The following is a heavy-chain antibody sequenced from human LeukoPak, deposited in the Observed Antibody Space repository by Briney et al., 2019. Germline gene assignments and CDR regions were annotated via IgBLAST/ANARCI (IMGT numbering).Heavy chain of an antibody. CDR3: TRTVNSASDF. D-gene: IGHD4-23*01. V-gene: IGHV3-7*03. Sequence: GGSLRLSCVTSGMTFKYVWMNWVRQAPGKGLEWVATINQNGGVKYYVDSVKGRFTISRDNAKTSLFLQMNSLRIDDTAMYCCTRTVNSASDFWGQGTLVTVSS. CDR1: GMTFKYVW. J-gene: IGHJ4*02. CDR2: INQNGGVK.